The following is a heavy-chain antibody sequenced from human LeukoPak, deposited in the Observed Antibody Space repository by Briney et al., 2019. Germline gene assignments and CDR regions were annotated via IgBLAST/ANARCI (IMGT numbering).Heavy chain of an antibody. CDR2: ISSGGSNI. CDR3: ASFRYYDNVWGSYRYMDNY. CDR1: GFTFSSYW. Sequence: PGGSLRLSCAASGFTFSSYWMNWVRQAPGKGLEWVSYISSGGSNIYYADSVKGRFTISRDNAKNSLYLQMNSLRAEDTAVYYCASFRYYDNVWGSYRYMDNYWGQGTLVTVSS. J-gene: IGHJ4*02. D-gene: IGHD3-16*02. V-gene: IGHV3-48*04.